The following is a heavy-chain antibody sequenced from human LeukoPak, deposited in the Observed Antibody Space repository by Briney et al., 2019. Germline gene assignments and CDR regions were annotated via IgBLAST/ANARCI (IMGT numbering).Heavy chain of an antibody. V-gene: IGHV1-2*02. Sequence: ASVKVSCKASGYTFTGYYMHWVRQAPGQGLEWMGWINPNSGGTKYAQKFQGRVTMTSDTSISTAYMELSNLRSDDTAVYYCARDFWYYGSGSYYKTTGYYYYMDVWGKGTTVTISS. CDR3: ARDFWYYGSGSYYKTTGYYYYMDV. CDR1: GYTFTGYY. D-gene: IGHD3-10*01. CDR2: INPNSGGT. J-gene: IGHJ6*03.